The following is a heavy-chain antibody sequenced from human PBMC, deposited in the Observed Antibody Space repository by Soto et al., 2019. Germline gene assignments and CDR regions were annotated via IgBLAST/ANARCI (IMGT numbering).Heavy chain of an antibody. CDR1: GFIFSSFA. D-gene: IGHD3-16*01. J-gene: IGHJ4*02. V-gene: IGHV3-30-3*01. Sequence: VQLAESGGDVVQPGRSLRLSCAASGFIFSSFALHWVRQTPDKGLEWVAFISNDGSQTYYADSVKGRFTISRDNSNNSLTLQMDRLRPEATARYYCARDPYFDYMYGTPDYWGQGTLVAVSS. CDR2: ISNDGSQT. CDR3: ARDPYFDYMYGTPDY.